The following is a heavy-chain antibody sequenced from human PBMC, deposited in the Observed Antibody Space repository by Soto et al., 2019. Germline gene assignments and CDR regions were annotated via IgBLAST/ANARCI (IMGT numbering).Heavy chain of an antibody. J-gene: IGHJ6*03. CDR3: ARGDCVGGTCSSLAGSFYYYMDV. CDR2: INSDGSVS. D-gene: IGHD2-15*01. CDR1: GFTFSNYW. Sequence: EVQLVESGGGLVQPGGSLRLSCAASGFTFSNYWMYWVRQAPGEGLVWVSRINSDGSVSSYADSVKGRLTISRDNVKNTLYLQMDSLRAEDTAVYYCARGDCVGGTCSSLAGSFYYYMDVWGKGTTVTVFS. V-gene: IGHV3-74*01.